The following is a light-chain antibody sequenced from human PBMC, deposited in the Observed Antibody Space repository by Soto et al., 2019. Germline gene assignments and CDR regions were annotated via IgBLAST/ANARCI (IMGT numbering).Light chain of an antibody. V-gene: IGKV3-15*01. Sequence: EIQMTQTPNTLSVSPGERATLSCRASQSVSSNLAWYQQKPGQAPRLLIYGASTRATGIPARFSGSGSGTEFTLTISSLQSEDFAVYYCQQNNNWPLTFGGGTKVDI. J-gene: IGKJ4*01. CDR3: QQNNNWPLT. CDR2: GAS. CDR1: QSVSSN.